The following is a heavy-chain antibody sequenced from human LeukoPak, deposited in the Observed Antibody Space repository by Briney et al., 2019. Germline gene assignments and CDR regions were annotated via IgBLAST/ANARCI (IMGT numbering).Heavy chain of an antibody. D-gene: IGHD6-19*01. CDR2: ISGSGGST. J-gene: IGHJ4*02. V-gene: IGHV3-23*01. Sequence: GGSLRLSCAASGFTFSSYAVSWVRQAPGKGLEWVSAISGSGGSTYYADSVKGRFTISRDNSKNTLYLQMNSLRAEDTAVYYCAKDMTRYSSGVKIDYWGQGTLVTVSS. CDR3: AKDMTRYSSGVKIDY. CDR1: GFTFSSYA.